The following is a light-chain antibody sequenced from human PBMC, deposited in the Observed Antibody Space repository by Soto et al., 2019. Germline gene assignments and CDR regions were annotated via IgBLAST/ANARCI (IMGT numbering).Light chain of an antibody. V-gene: IGLV2-14*01. CDR2: EVT. CDR1: SSDLSDYNY. J-gene: IGLJ3*02. CDR3: SSYISSSTVV. Sequence: QSVLTQPASVSASPGQSITISCTGSSSDLSDYNYVSWYQQRPGRAPKLLIYEVTNRPSGVSDRFSGSQSGNTASLTISGLQAEDEADYYCSSYISSSTVVFGGGTKVTVL.